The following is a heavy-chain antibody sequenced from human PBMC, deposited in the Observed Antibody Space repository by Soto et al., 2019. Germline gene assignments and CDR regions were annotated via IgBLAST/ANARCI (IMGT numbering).Heavy chain of an antibody. CDR1: GYTFTSYA. V-gene: IGHV1-3*01. D-gene: IGHD3-3*01. Sequence: ASVKVSCKASGYTFTSYAMHWVRQAPGQRLEWMGWINAGNGNTKYSQKFQGRVTITRDTSASTAYMELSSLRSEDTAVYYCARDRPEYDFWSGYYRPYYYYGIDVWGQGTTVTVSS. CDR2: INAGNGNT. J-gene: IGHJ6*02. CDR3: ARDRPEYDFWSGYYRPYYYYGIDV.